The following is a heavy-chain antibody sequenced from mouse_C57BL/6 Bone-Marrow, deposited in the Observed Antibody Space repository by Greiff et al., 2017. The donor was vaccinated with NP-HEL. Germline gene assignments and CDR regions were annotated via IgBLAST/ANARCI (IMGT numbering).Heavy chain of an antibody. CDR1: GYTFTSYG. J-gene: IGHJ2*01. D-gene: IGHD1-1*01. V-gene: IGHV1-81*01. CDR3: ARSKITTVVGYYFDY. Sequence: VKVVESGAELARPGASVKLSCKASGYTFTSYGISWVKQRTGQGLEWIGEIYPRSGNTYYNEKFKGKATLTADKSSSTAYMELRSLTSEDSAVYFCARSKITTVVGYYFDYWGQGTTLTVSS. CDR2: IYPRSGNT.